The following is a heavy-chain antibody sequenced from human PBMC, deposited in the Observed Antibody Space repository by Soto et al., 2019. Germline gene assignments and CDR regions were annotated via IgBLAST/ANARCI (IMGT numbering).Heavy chain of an antibody. CDR1: GYTFSNYG. CDR2: ISLYSDGT. V-gene: IGHV1-18*01. D-gene: IGHD2-2*01. CDR3: ARVVPGAEAWFGP. J-gene: IGHJ5*02. Sequence: GASVKVSCKTSGYTFSNYGITWVRQAPGQPLEWLGWISLYSDGTNYAQKFQGRVSMTTDTSTTTAYRELRSLRSDDTAVYYCARVVPGAEAWFGPWGQGTLVTVSS.